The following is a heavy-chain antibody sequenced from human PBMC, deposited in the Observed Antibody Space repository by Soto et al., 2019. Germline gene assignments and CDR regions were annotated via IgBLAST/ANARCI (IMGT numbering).Heavy chain of an antibody. CDR1: GYTFTSYG. V-gene: IGHV1-18*01. Sequence: QVQLVQSGAEVKKPGASVKVSCKASGYTFTSYGISWVRQAPGQGLEWMGWISAYNGNTNYAQKLQGRVTMTTDTATSTAYMELRSLRSDDTAVYYCARDRRLLSPGGRWFDPWGQGTLVTVSS. CDR3: ARDRRLLSPGGRWFDP. J-gene: IGHJ5*02. CDR2: ISAYNGNT. D-gene: IGHD2-21*02.